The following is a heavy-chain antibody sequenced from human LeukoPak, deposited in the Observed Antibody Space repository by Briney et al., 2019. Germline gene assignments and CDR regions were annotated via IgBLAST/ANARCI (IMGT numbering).Heavy chain of an antibody. CDR3: ARQPEGTWFDP. D-gene: IGHD1-1*01. CDR2: IDPSDSYT. Sequence: KTGASLKISCKGSGYIFTSNWISWVRQLPGKGLEWMGRIDPSDSYTNYSPSFQGHVTISADKSISTAYLQWSSLKASDTAMYYCARQPEGTWFDPWGQGTLVTVSS. CDR1: GYIFTSNW. J-gene: IGHJ5*02. V-gene: IGHV5-10-1*01.